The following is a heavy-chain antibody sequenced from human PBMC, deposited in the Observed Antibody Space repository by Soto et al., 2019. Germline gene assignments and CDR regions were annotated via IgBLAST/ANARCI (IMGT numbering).Heavy chain of an antibody. D-gene: IGHD5-12*01. CDR3: ARAGQEMAKIHYYYYGMDV. J-gene: IGHJ6*02. CDR1: GGTFSSYA. CDR2: IIPIFGTA. Sequence: QVQLVQSGAEVKKPGSSVKVSCKASGGTFSSYAISWVRQAPGQGLEWMGGIIPIFGTANYAQKFHGRVTTTADESTSTAYMELSSLRSEDTAVYYCARAGQEMAKIHYYYYGMDVWGQGTTVTVSS. V-gene: IGHV1-69*01.